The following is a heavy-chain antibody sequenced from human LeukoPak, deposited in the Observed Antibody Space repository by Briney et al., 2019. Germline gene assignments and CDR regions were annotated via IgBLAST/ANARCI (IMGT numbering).Heavy chain of an antibody. Sequence: PSVKASCKASRYTLTSYGITWVRQGPGQGLEWMGWISATNGNTNYAQKFRGRVTMTTDTSTTTVYMELRSLRSDDTAVYYCARARGYYDNSGHENFDYWGRGTLVTVSS. CDR1: RYTLTSYG. D-gene: IGHD3-22*01. CDR3: ARARGYYDNSGHENFDY. V-gene: IGHV1-18*01. CDR2: ISATNGNT. J-gene: IGHJ4*02.